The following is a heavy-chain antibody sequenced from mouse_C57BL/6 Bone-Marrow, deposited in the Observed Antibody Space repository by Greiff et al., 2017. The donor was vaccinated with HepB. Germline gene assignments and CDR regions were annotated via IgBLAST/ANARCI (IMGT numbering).Heavy chain of an antibody. CDR1: GFTFSDYG. CDR2: ISSGSSTI. V-gene: IGHV5-17*01. CDR3: ARENYAMDY. J-gene: IGHJ4*01. Sequence: EVKVEESGGGLVKPGGSLKLSCAASGFTFSDYGMHWVRQAPEKGLEWVAYISSGSSTIYYADTVKGRFTISRDNAKNTLFLQMTSLRSEDTAMYYCARENYAMDYWGQGTSVTVSS.